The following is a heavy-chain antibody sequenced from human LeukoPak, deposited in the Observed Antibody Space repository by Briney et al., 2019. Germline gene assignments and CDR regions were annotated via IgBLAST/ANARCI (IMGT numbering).Heavy chain of an antibody. D-gene: IGHD6-13*01. CDR1: GFTFSSYA. Sequence: GGSLRLSCAASGFTFSSYAMSWVRQAPGKGLVWVSRINSDGSSTSYADSVKGRFTISRDNAKNTLYLQMNSLRAEDTAVYYCASLNVAAAGRVGYWGQGTLVTVSS. CDR3: ASLNVAAAGRVGY. J-gene: IGHJ4*02. V-gene: IGHV3-74*01. CDR2: INSDGSST.